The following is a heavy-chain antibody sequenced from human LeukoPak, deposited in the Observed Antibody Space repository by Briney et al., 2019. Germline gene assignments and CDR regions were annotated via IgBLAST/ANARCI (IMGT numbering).Heavy chain of an antibody. V-gene: IGHV3-11*01. CDR2: ISSSGSTI. Sequence: GGSLRLSCAASGFTSSDYYMSCIRQAPGRGLEWVSYISSSGSTIYYADSVKGRFTISRDNAKNSLYLQMNSLRAEDTAVYYCARERGLGWLSYYFDYWGQGTLVTVSS. J-gene: IGHJ4*02. CDR3: ARERGLGWLSYYFDY. CDR1: GFTSSDYY. D-gene: IGHD5-24*01.